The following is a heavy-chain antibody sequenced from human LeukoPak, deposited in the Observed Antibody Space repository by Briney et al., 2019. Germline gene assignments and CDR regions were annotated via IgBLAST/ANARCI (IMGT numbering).Heavy chain of an antibody. D-gene: IGHD3-10*01. V-gene: IGHV4-38-2*02. Sequence: SETLSLTCTVSGYSISSGYYWGWIRQPPGKGLEWIGSIYHSGSTYYNPSLKSRVTISVDTSKNQFSLKLSSVTAADTAVYYCARESITMVRGVTANWFDPWGQGTLVTVSS. CDR2: IYHSGST. CDR3: ARESITMVRGVTANWFDP. J-gene: IGHJ5*02. CDR1: GYSISSGYY.